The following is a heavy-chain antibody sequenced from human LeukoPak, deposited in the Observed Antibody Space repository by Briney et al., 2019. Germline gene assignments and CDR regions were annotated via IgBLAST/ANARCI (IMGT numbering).Heavy chain of an antibody. D-gene: IGHD5-12*01. V-gene: IGHV4-38-2*02. J-gene: IGHJ4*02. Sequence: SETLSLTCTVSGYSISSGYYWGWIRQPPGKGLEWIGSIYHSGSTYYNPSLKSRVTISVDTSKNQFSLKLSSVTAADTAVYYCARESGYNHFDYWGQGTLVTVSS. CDR3: ARESGYNHFDY. CDR2: IYHSGST. CDR1: GYSISSGYY.